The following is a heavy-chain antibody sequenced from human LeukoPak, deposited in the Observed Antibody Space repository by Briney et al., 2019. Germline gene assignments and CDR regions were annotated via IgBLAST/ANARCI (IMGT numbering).Heavy chain of an antibody. Sequence: SETLSLTCTVSGGSISSGDYYWSWIRQPPGKGLEWIGYIYYSGSTYYNPSLKSRVTISVDTSKNQFSLKLSSVTAADTAVYYCARGLLDSSWSDPWGQGTLVTVSS. CDR2: IYYSGST. CDR3: ARGLLDSSWSDP. D-gene: IGHD2-2*03. J-gene: IGHJ5*02. V-gene: IGHV4-30-4*01. CDR1: GGSISSGDYY.